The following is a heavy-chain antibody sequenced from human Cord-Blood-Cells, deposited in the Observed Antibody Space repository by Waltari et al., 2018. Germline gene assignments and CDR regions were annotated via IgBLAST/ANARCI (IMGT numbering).Heavy chain of an antibody. V-gene: IGHV1-69*06. CDR1: GGTFSSYA. J-gene: IGHJ2*01. Sequence: QVQLVQSGAEVKKPGSSVKVSCKASGGTFSSYAISWVRQAPGQGLEWSGGKRPCFGKAKHAQEVQGRVTITADKSTSTAYMEVSSLGSEDTAGDYWARVLQGAPPIANWYCDLWGRGTLVTVSS. CDR3: ARVLQGAPPIANWYCDL. CDR2: KRPCFGKA. D-gene: IGHD3-16*01.